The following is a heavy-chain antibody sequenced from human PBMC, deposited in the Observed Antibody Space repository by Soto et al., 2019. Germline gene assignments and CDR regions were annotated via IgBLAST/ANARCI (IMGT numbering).Heavy chain of an antibody. CDR2: INAGNGNT. D-gene: IGHD3-10*01. CDR1: GYTFTSYA. J-gene: IGHJ5*02. CDR3: ARGYYYGSGSDTYWFDP. V-gene: IGHV1-3*01. Sequence: ASVNVSCEASGYTFTSYAMHWVRQAPGQRLEWMGWINAGNGNTKYSQKFQGRVTITRDTSASTAHMELSSLRSEDTAVYYCARGYYYGSGSDTYWFDPWGQGTLVTVYS.